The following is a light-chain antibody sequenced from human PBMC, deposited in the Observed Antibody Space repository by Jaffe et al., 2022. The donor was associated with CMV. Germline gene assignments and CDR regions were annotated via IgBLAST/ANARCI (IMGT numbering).Light chain of an antibody. CDR2: KAS. Sequence: DIQMTQSPSTLSASVGDRVTITCRASQSISNWLAWYQQKPGKAPKVLIYKASSLKSGVPSRFSGSGSGTEFTLTISSLQPEDFASYYCQQYNSYPWTFGQGTKVEIK. J-gene: IGKJ1*01. CDR3: QQYNSYPWT. V-gene: IGKV1-5*03. CDR1: QSISNW.